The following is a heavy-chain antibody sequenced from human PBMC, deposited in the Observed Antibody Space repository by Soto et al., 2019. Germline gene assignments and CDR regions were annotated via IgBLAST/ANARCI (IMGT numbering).Heavy chain of an antibody. V-gene: IGHV1-69*13. CDR2: IIPIFGTA. Sequence: ASVKVSCKASGGTFSSYAISWVRQAPGQGLEWMGGIIPIFGTANYAQKFKGRVTITADESTSTAYMELSSLSSEDTAVYYCASNRIVGLPAPNYGMDVWGQGTTVTVSS. J-gene: IGHJ6*02. CDR3: ASNRIVGLPAPNYGMDV. CDR1: GGTFSSYA. D-gene: IGHD1-26*01.